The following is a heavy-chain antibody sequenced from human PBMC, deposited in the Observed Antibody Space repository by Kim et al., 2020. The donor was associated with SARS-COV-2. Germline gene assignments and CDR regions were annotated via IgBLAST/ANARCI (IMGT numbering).Heavy chain of an antibody. J-gene: IGHJ4*02. CDR1: GFTFSTYW. V-gene: IGHV3-7*01. Sequence: LSLTCAASGFTFSTYWMSWVRQAPGKGLEWVANINHDGSEKYYVDSVKGRFTISRDNAKNSLYLQMNSLRAEDTAVYYCASPNVYASGRYYVDYWGQGTLVTVSS. CDR3: ASPNVYASGRYYVDY. D-gene: IGHD3-10*01. CDR2: INHDGSEK.